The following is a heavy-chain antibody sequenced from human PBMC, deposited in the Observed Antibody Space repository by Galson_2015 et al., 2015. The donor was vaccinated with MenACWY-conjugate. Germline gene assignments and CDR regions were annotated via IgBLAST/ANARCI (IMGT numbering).Heavy chain of an antibody. D-gene: IGHD5-18*01. CDR1: GSTFSNYA. Sequence: SVKVSCKASGSTFSNYAMHWLRQAPGQRLEYMGWINVGSGTTRSSQKFQDRVTIITDTSANIAYMELSSLRSEDTAVYFCARAHLGYGYDYFGPWGQGTLVTVSS. J-gene: IGHJ5*02. V-gene: IGHV1-3*01. CDR3: ARAHLGYGYDYFGP. CDR2: INVGSGTT.